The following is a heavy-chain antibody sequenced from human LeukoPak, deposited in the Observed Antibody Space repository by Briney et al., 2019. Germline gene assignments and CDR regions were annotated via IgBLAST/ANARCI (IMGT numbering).Heavy chain of an antibody. CDR2: ISPTGDST. CDR1: GFTFSSYA. V-gene: IGHV3-64D*06. Sequence: GRSVRLSCAASGFTFSSYAMHWVRQAPGKGLQYVSAISPTGDSTYYADSVKGRFSISRDNSKNTLYLQVSSLRPEDTAVYYCVPKGTEGYWGQGTLVTVSS. J-gene: IGHJ4*02. CDR3: VPKGTEGY.